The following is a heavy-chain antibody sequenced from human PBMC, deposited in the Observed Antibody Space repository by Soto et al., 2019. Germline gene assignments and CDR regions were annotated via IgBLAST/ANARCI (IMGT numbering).Heavy chain of an antibody. D-gene: IGHD6-6*01. CDR1: GFTFSSYS. J-gene: IGHJ6*02. Sequence: EVQLVESGGGLVKPGGSLRLSCAASGFTFSSYSMNWVRQAPGKGLEWVSSISSSSSYIYYADSVKGRFTISRDNAKNSLYLQMNSLRAEDTAVYYCARDLNIAARPAIGMDVWGQGTTVTVSS. V-gene: IGHV3-21*01. CDR3: ARDLNIAARPAIGMDV. CDR2: ISSSSSYI.